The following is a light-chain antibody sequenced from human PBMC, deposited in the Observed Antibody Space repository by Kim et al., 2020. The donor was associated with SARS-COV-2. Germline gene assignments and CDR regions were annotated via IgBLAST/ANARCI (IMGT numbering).Light chain of an antibody. CDR3: QQYYSTPYT. CDR1: QSVLYSSNNKNY. J-gene: IGKJ2*01. CDR2: WAS. Sequence: RATIKCKSSQSVLYSSNNKNYLAWYQQKPGQPPKLLIYWASTRESGVPDRFSGSGSGTDFTLTISCLQAEDVAVYYCQQYYSTPYTFGQGTKLEI. V-gene: IGKV4-1*01.